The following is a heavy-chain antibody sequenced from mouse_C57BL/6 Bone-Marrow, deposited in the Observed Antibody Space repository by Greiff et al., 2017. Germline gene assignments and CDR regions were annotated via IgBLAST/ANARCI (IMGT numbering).Heavy chain of an antibody. Sequence: QVHVKQSGAELVKPGASVKISCKASGYAFSSYWMNWVKQRPGKGLEWIGQIYPGDGDTNYNGKFKGKATLTADKSSSTAYMQLSSLTSEDSAVYFCARHYDGYYVDYWGQGTTLTVSS. V-gene: IGHV1-80*01. CDR1: GYAFSSYW. D-gene: IGHD2-3*01. CDR2: IYPGDGDT. J-gene: IGHJ2*01. CDR3: ARHYDGYYVDY.